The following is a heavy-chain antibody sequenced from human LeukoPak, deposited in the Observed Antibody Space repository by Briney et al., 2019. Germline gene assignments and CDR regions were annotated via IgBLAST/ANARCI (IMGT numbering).Heavy chain of an antibody. CDR1: GGSISSGGYY. D-gene: IGHD2-2*01. J-gene: IGHJ4*02. V-gene: IGHV4-31*03. Sequence: PSETLSLTCTVSGGSISSGGYYWSWIRQHPGKGLEWIGYIYYSGSTYYNPSLKSRVTISVDTSKNQFSLKLSSVTAADTAVYYCARNVVGVVTAASHYFDYWGQGTLVTVSS. CDR2: IYYSGST. CDR3: ARNVVGVVTAASHYFDY.